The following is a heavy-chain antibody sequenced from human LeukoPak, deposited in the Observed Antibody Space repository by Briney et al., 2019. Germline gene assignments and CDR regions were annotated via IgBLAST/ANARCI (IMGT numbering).Heavy chain of an antibody. D-gene: IGHD6-19*01. CDR1: GGSINSHY. V-gene: IGHV4-4*07. J-gene: IGHJ4*02. Sequence: SETLSLTCTVSGGSINSHYWSWIRQPAGKGLEWIGRIQASGSTNYNPSLKSRLTMSVDTSKNQFSLRLSSVTAADTAVYYCARDRGSGWYENWGQGTLVTVSS. CDR3: ARDRGSGWYEN. CDR2: IQASGST.